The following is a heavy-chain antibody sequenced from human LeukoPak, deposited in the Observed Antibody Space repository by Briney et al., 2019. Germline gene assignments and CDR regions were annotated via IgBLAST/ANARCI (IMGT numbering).Heavy chain of an antibody. J-gene: IGHJ4*02. CDR1: GYAITSHF. D-gene: IGHD6-25*01. CDR2: IHPDGETT. CDR3: AREAIAAGKNFDY. V-gene: IGHV1-46*01. Sequence: ASVKVSCKTSGYAITSHFMHWVRQAPGQGLEWVGTIHPDGETTTYGQKFQGRVTMTCDTSTSTVYMDLSSLRSEDTAVYYCAREAIAAGKNFDYWGQGTQVTVSS.